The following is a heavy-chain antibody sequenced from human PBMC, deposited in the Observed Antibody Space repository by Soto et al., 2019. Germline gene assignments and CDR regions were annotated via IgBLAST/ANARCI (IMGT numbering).Heavy chain of an antibody. J-gene: IGHJ4*01. D-gene: IGHD1-20*01. CDR3: ARDPGDNWNYVDY. CDR2: TYYRSKWYS. V-gene: IGHV6-1*01. Sequence: PSQTLSLTCAISGDSVSSNSAVWNWIRQSPSRGLEWLGRTYYRSKWYSDYAVSVKSRITITPDTSKNQFSLQLNSVNPEDTAVYYCARDPGDNWNYVDYSGLATLVRVS. CDR1: GDSVSSNSAV.